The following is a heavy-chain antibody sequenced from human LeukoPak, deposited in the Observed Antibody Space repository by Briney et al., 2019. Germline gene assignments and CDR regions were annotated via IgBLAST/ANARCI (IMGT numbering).Heavy chain of an antibody. J-gene: IGHJ1*01. Sequence: GASVKVSCKASGGTFSSYAISWVRQAPGQGLEWMGGIIPIFGTANYAQKFQGRVTITADKSTSTAYMELSSLRSEDTAVYYCARTDLAYCGGDCYSPPFQHWGQGTLVTVSS. D-gene: IGHD2-21*02. V-gene: IGHV1-69*06. CDR1: GGTFSSYA. CDR3: ARTDLAYCGGDCYSPPFQH. CDR2: IIPIFGTA.